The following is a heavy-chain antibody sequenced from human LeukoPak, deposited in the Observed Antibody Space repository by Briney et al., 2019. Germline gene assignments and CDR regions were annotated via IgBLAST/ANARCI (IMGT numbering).Heavy chain of an antibody. D-gene: IGHD2-2*02. V-gene: IGHV4-39*07. CDR3: ARTYCSSTSCYTFDY. J-gene: IGHJ4*02. CDR2: IYYSGST. Sequence: SETLSLTCTVSGGSISSSSYYWGWIRQPPGKGLEWIGSIYYSGSTYYNPSLKSRVTISVDTYKNQFSLKLSSVTAADTAVYYCARTYCSSTSCYTFDYWGQGTLVTVSS. CDR1: GGSISSSSYY.